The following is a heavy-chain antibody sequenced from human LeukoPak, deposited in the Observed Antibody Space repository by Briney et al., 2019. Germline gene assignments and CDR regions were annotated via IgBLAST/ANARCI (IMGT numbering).Heavy chain of an antibody. V-gene: IGHV1-46*01. CDR1: GYTFTSYY. D-gene: IGHD6-19*01. Sequence: ASVKVSCKASGYTFTSYYMHWVRQAPGQGLEWMGIINPSGGSTSYAQKFQGRVTITRDTSASTAYMELSSLRSEDTAVYYCAREVVEYSSGWYDYDAFDIWGQGTMVTVSS. CDR3: AREVVEYSSGWYDYDAFDI. CDR2: INPSGGST. J-gene: IGHJ3*02.